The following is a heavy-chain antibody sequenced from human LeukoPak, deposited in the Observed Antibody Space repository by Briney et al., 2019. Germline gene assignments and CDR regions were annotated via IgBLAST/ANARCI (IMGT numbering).Heavy chain of an antibody. V-gene: IGHV3-23*01. CDR2: ISGSGGST. Sequence: PGGSLRPSCAASGFTFSSYAMSWVRQAPGKGLEWVSAISGSGGSTYYADSVKSRFTISRDNSKNTLYLQMNSLRAEDTAVYYCAKEGHYCSSTSCYLYGMDVWGQGTTVTVSS. D-gene: IGHD2-2*01. CDR1: GFTFSSYA. CDR3: AKEGHYCSSTSCYLYGMDV. J-gene: IGHJ6*02.